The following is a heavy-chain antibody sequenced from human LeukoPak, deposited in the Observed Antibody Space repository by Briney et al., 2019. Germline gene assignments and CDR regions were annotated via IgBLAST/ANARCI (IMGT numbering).Heavy chain of an antibody. CDR2: IYPSDSNT. V-gene: IGHV5-51*01. CDR3: ALNPRGYCSGGSCYIGY. D-gene: IGHD2-15*01. Sequence: GESLKISCKGSGYSFANYWIGWVRQTPGKGLEWMGIIYPSDSNTRYNPSFQGQVTISADMSISTAYLQWGSLKASDTAMYYCALNPRGYCSGGSCYIGYRGQGTLVTVSS. CDR1: GYSFANYW. J-gene: IGHJ4*02.